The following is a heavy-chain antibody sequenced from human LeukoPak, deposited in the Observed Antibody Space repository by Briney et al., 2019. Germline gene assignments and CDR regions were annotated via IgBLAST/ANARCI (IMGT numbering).Heavy chain of an antibody. CDR1: GYTFTSYY. CDR2: INPSGGST. J-gene: IGHJ5*02. V-gene: IGHV1-46*01. D-gene: IGHD5-18*01. Sequence: ASVKVSCKASGYTFTSYYMHWVRQAPGQGLEWMGIINPSGGSTSYAQKFQGRVTMTRDTSTSTVYMELSSLRSEDTAVYYCAREGSIQVWSREFDPWGQGTQVTVSS. CDR3: AREGSIQVWSREFDP.